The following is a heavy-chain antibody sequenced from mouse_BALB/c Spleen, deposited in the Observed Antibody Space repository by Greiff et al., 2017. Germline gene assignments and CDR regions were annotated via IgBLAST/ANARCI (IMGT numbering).Heavy chain of an antibody. CDR2: IYPGSGST. J-gene: IGHJ4*01. Sequence: QVHVKQPGAELVKPGTSVKLSCKASGYNFTSYWINWVKLRPGQGLEWIGDIYPGSGSTNYNEKFKSKATLTVDTSSSTAYMQLSSLASEDSALYYCARSVMDYWGQGTSVTVSS. CDR3: ARSVMDY. CDR1: GYNFTSYW. V-gene: IGHV1-55*01.